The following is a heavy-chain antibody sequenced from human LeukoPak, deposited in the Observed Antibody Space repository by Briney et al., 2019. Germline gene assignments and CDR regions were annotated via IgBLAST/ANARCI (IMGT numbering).Heavy chain of an antibody. V-gene: IGHV3-9*01. CDR2: INWNSASI. D-gene: IGHD5-12*01. J-gene: IGHJ4*02. CDR3: AKDKAPLYSGYDWDLDF. Sequence: AGGSLRLSCAASGFTFHHYAIHWVRQVPGKGLEWVSDINWNSASIGYADSVKGRFTISRDNAKNSVFLQMDSLRAEDTALYYCAKDKAPLYSGYDWDLDFWGQGTLVTVSS. CDR1: GFTFHHYA.